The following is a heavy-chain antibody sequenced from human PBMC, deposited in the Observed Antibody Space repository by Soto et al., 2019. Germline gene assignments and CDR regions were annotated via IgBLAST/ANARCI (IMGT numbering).Heavy chain of an antibody. CDR1: GYTFTSYY. J-gene: IGHJ6*02. CDR2: INPSGGST. CDR3: ARDGADYYDSSGRFTVGYYGMDV. V-gene: IGHV1-46*01. D-gene: IGHD3-22*01. Sequence: ASVKVSCKASGYTFTSYYMHWVRQAPGQGLEWMGIINPSGGSTSYAQKFQGRVTMTRDTSTSTVYMELSSLRSEDTAVYYCARDGADYYDSSGRFTVGYYGMDVWGQGTTVTVSS.